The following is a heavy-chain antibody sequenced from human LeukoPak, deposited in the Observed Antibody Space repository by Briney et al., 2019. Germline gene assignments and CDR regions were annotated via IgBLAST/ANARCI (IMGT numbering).Heavy chain of an antibody. V-gene: IGHV3-30*18. CDR3: AKSGCSGTNCYINS. CDR2: MSYDGSST. CDR1: GFTFSDYG. J-gene: IGHJ4*02. D-gene: IGHD2-2*02. Sequence: GGSLRLSCAASGFTFSDYGMHWVRQAPGKGPQWVAVMSYDGSSTFYMDSVKGRFTVSRDNSRKTLYLQMQSLSAEDTALYYCAKSGCSGTNCYINSWGQGTLVIVSS.